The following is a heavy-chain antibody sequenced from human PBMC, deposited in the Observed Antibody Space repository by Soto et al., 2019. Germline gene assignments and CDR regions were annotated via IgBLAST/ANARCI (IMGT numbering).Heavy chain of an antibody. Sequence: ASVKVSCKASGYSFTNSAIHWLRQAPGQRLEWMGWINAGSGSAKYSQKFQGRVTITRDTSASTAYMELSSLKSEDTAMYYCARRTSSAWYFCDYWGLGTLVTVSS. V-gene: IGHV1-3*01. J-gene: IGHJ4*02. D-gene: IGHD6-19*01. CDR2: INAGSGSA. CDR1: GYSFTNSA. CDR3: ARRTSSAWYFCDY.